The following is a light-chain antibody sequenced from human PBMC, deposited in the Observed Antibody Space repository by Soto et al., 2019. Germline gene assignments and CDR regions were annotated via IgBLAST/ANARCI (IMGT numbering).Light chain of an antibody. CDR3: SSYAGSSNV. Sequence: QAVVTQPPSASGSPGQSVAISCTGTSSDVGGYNYVSWYQQHPGKAPKLMIYEVNKRPSGVPDRFSGSKSGNTASLTVSGLQAEDEADYYCSSYAGSSNVFGTGTXLTVL. CDR1: SSDVGGYNY. J-gene: IGLJ1*01. V-gene: IGLV2-8*01. CDR2: EVN.